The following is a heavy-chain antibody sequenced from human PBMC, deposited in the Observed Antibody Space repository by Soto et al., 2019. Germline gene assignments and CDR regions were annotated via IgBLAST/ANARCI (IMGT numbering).Heavy chain of an antibody. CDR1: GFTFRGYA. D-gene: IGHD4-17*01. V-gene: IGHV3-23*01. J-gene: IGHJ5*02. CDR3: AQDRLRYKWFDP. CDR2: ISGSGGST. Sequence: GGSLRLSCTASGFTFRGYAMSWVRQAPGKGLEWVSAISGSGGSTYYADSVKGRFTISRDNSKNTLYLQMNSLRAEDTSLYYCAQDRLRYKWFDPWGQGTLVNVSA.